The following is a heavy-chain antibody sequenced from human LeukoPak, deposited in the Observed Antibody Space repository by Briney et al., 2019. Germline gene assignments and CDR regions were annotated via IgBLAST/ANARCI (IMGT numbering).Heavy chain of an antibody. J-gene: IGHJ4*02. D-gene: IGHD6-19*01. Sequence: PSETLSLTCTVSGGSITSYYWSWIRQPPGKGLEWIGYIYSSGSTTYNPSLKSRVTISVDTSKNQFSLKLTSVTAADTAVYYCARRAVAENYFDYWGRGTLVTDSS. CDR2: IYSSGST. V-gene: IGHV4-59*08. CDR3: ARRAVAENYFDY. CDR1: GGSITSYY.